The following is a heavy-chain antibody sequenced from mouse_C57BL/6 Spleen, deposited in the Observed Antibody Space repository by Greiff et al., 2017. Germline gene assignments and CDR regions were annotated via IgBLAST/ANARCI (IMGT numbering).Heavy chain of an antibody. V-gene: IGHV1-54*01. CDR2: INPGSGGT. D-gene: IGHD2-3*01. J-gene: IGHJ2*01. CDR1: GYAFTNYL. Sequence: LVESGAELVRPGTSVKVSCKASGYAFTNYLIEWVKQRPGQGLEWIGVINPGSGGTNYNEKFKGKATLTADKSSSTAYMQLSSLTSEDSAVYFCARPIYDGYPYYFDYWGQGTTLTVSS. CDR3: ARPIYDGYPYYFDY.